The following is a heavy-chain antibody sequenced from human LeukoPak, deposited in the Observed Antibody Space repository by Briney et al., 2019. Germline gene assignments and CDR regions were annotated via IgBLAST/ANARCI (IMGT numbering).Heavy chain of an antibody. D-gene: IGHD3-22*01. Sequence: GGSPRLSCAASGFTFSSYSMNWVRQAPGKGLEWVAVISYDGSNKYYADSVKGRFTISRDNSKNTLYLQMNSLRAEDTAVYYCWYYYDSSGYYSLYFDYWGQGTLVTVSS. V-gene: IGHV3-30*03. J-gene: IGHJ4*02. CDR2: ISYDGSNK. CDR1: GFTFSSYS. CDR3: WYYYDSSGYYSLYFDY.